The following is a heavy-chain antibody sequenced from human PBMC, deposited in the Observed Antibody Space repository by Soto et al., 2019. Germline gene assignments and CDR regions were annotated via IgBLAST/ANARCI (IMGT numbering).Heavy chain of an antibody. J-gene: IGHJ6*02. D-gene: IGHD6-19*01. CDR1: GFTFSSYW. CDR2: INSDGSST. V-gene: IGHV3-74*01. CDR3: ASPYMNSSGLYFYGMVV. Sequence: PGGSLRLSCAASGFTFSSYWMHWVRQAPGKGLVWVSRINSDGSSTSYADSVKGRFTISRDNAKNTVYLQMNSLRAEDTAVYYCASPYMNSSGLYFYGMVVWGQGTTVTVSS.